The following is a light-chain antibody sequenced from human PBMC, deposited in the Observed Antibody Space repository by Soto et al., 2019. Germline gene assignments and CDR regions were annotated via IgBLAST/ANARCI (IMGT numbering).Light chain of an antibody. V-gene: IGLV3-16*01. Sequence: SYELTQPPSVSVSLGQMARITCSGEGLPRKYAYWYQQKPGQPPVLVIHKDSERPSGIPERFSGSSSGTIATLTITGVQAEDEADYYCLSADSGRTTSYRGFGGVTKVTVL. J-gene: IGLJ3*02. CDR2: KDS. CDR1: GLPRKY. CDR3: LSADSGRTTSYRG.